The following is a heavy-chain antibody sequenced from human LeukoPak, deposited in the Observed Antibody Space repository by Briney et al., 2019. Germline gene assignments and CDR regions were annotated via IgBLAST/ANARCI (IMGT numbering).Heavy chain of an antibody. V-gene: IGHV4-30-4*01. J-gene: IGHJ4*02. CDR3: ARDRTAIDGSGSYFIFDY. CDR1: GGSISSGDYY. CDR2: IYYSGST. Sequence: SQTLSLTCTVSGGSISSGDYYWSWIRQPPGKGLEWIGYIYYSGSTYYNPSLKSRVTISVDTSKNQFSLKLSSVTAADTAVYYCARDRTAIDGSGSYFIFDYWGQGTLVTVSS. D-gene: IGHD3-10*01.